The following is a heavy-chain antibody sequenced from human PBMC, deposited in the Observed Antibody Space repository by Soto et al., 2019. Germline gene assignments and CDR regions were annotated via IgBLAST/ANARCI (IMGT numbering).Heavy chain of an antibody. CDR3: VPYDYGGKRLDY. Sequence: PGGSLRLSCAASGFTFSNAWMNWVRQAPGKGLEWVGRIKSKTDGGTTDYAAPVKGGFTISRDDSKNTLYLQMNSLRAEDTAVYYCVPYDYGGKRLDYWGQGTLVTVSS. V-gene: IGHV3-15*07. CDR2: IKSKTDGGTT. J-gene: IGHJ4*02. D-gene: IGHD4-17*01. CDR1: GFTFSNAW.